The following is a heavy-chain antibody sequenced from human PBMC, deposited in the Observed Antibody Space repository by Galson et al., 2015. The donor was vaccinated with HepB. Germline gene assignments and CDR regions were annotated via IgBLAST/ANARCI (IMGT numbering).Heavy chain of an antibody. J-gene: IGHJ6*02. CDR3: AKALRHRRGYPNYYYYGMDV. CDR2: ISWNSGSI. CDR1: GFTFDDYA. D-gene: IGHD5-12*01. V-gene: IGHV3-9*01. Sequence: SLRLSCAASGFTFDDYAMHWVRQAPGKGLEWVSGISWNSGSIGYADSVKGRFTISRDNAKNSLYLQMNSLRAEDTALYYCAKALRHRRGYPNYYYYGMDVWGQGTTVTVSS.